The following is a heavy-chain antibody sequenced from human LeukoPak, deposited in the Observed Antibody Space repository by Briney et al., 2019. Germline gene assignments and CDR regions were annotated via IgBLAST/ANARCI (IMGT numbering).Heavy chain of an antibody. V-gene: IGHV4-38-2*01. CDR2: IHHSGSRFERGST. D-gene: IGHD6-19*01. CDR1: GYSLANTYY. CDR3: ARNVSGGFFND. J-gene: IGHJ1*01. Sequence: SETLSLTCSVSGYSLANTYYWAWIRQSPGKGLEWIGSIHHSGSRFERGSTHYNPSLRSRVTVSADTSKNQFSLTLSGVTAADTAVYFCARNVSGGFFNDWGPGTLVTVSS.